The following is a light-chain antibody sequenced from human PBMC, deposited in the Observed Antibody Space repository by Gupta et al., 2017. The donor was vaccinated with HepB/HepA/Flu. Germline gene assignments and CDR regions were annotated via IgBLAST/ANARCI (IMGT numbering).Light chain of an antibody. Sequence: NFMLTQPHSVSESPGKTVTISCTRSSGSIASNYVQWYQQRPGSAHSTVIYEDNQRPSGVPDRFSGSIDSSANSAALTIAGLKAEDEDYDYFQSYDSSVVFGGGTKLTVL. CDR2: EDN. CDR3: QSYDSSVV. V-gene: IGLV6-57*03. CDR1: SGSIASNY. J-gene: IGLJ2*01.